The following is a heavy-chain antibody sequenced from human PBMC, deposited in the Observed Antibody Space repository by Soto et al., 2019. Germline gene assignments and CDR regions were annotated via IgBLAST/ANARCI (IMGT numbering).Heavy chain of an antibody. CDR3: AKDRLAGNFDY. Sequence: PGGPLRLSCAASGFTFNNYAMNWVRQAPGKGLEWVATISATGGSTYYADSVKGRFTISRVNSKNTLYLQMNGLRVEDTAVYYCAKDRLAGNFDYWGQGTQVTVSS. CDR1: GFTFNNYA. J-gene: IGHJ4*02. V-gene: IGHV3-23*01. CDR2: ISATGGST.